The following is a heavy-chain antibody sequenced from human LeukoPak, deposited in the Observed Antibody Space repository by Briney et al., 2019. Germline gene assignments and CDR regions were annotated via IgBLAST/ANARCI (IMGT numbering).Heavy chain of an antibody. J-gene: IGHJ4*02. D-gene: IGHD1-1*01. CDR3: ARVTSYNWNDRPFDY. V-gene: IGHV4-39*07. CDR2: IYYSGST. Sequence: SETLSLTCTVSGGSLSSSSYYWGWIRQPPGKGLEWIGSIYYSGSTYYNPSLKSRVTISVDTSKNQFSLKLSSVTAADTAVYYCARVTSYNWNDRPFDYWGQGTLVTVSS. CDR1: GGSLSSSSYY.